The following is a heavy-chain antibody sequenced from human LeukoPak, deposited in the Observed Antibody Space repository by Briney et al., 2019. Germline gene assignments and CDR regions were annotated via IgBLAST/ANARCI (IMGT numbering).Heavy chain of an antibody. CDR3: AHRPAPVGGPTFDY. D-gene: IGHD6-19*01. Sequence: SGPTLVKPTQPLSLTCTFSGSSLSTSGVGVGWIRQPPGKALEWLAFINWNDDKRYSPSLKSRLTITKDTSNNQVVLTMTNMDPVDTATYLCAHRPAPVGGPTFDYWGQGTLVTVPS. J-gene: IGHJ4*02. CDR1: GSSLSTSGVG. CDR2: INWNDDK. V-gene: IGHV2-5*01.